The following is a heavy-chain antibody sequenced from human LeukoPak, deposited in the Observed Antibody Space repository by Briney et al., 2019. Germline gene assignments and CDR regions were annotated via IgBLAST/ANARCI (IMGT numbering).Heavy chain of an antibody. Sequence: SWVRQAPGKGLEWVGRIKSKTDGGTTDYAAPVKGRFTISRDDSKNTLYLQMNSLKTEDTAVYYCTTDYDFWSGYWRGVWGQGTTVTVSS. J-gene: IGHJ6*02. CDR2: IKSKTDGGTT. D-gene: IGHD3-3*01. V-gene: IGHV3-15*01. CDR3: TTDYDFWSGYWRGV.